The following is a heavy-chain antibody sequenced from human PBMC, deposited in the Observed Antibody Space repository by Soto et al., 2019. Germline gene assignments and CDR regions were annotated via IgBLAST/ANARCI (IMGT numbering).Heavy chain of an antibody. J-gene: IGHJ3*01. V-gene: IGHV1-8*01. CDR3: ASRYRVVTSIHAFDL. Sequence: QVQLVQSGAEVKKPGASVKVSCKASGYTFSTYDIHWVRQASGQGLEWMGRMNPNRGNTGYAQKFQGRVTMTRNSSISTAYLELSGLRSEDTAVYYCASRYRVVTSIHAFDLWGQGTMVIVSS. CDR2: MNPNRGNT. CDR1: GYTFSTYD. D-gene: IGHD2-21*02.